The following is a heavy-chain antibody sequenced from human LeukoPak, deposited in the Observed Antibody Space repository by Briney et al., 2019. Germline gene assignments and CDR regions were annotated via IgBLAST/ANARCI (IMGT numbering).Heavy chain of an antibody. D-gene: IGHD4-11*01. CDR3: ARSINYSNYLLDY. V-gene: IGHV3-23*01. Sequence: PGGSLRLSCAASGFNFRDYDITWVRQAPGKGLEWVASISASGVTTNYADSGRGRFTISRDNSNKVTYLRMNSLSAEDTAVYYCARSINYSNYLLDYWGQGTRVTVSS. CDR2: ISASGVTT. J-gene: IGHJ4*02. CDR1: GFNFRDYD.